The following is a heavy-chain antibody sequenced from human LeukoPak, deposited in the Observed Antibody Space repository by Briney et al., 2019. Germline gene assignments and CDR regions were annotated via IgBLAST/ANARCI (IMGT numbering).Heavy chain of an antibody. CDR1: VGAISSGDYY. J-gene: IGHJ4*02. CDR3: ARAARDDILTGYYNDY. Sequence: SETLSLTCTVSVGAISSGDYYWRWIRQPPGKGLEWIGYIYYSGSTNYNPSLKSRVTISVDKSKNQFSLKLSSVTAADTAVYYCARAARDDILTGYYNDYWGPGTLVTVPS. CDR2: IYYSGST. D-gene: IGHD3-9*01. V-gene: IGHV4-61*08.